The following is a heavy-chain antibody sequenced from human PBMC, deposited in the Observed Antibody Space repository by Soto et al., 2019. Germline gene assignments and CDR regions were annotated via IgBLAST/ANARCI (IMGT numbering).Heavy chain of an antibody. CDR2: IKSKTDGGTT. Sequence: GGSLRLSCAASGFTFSNAWMNWVRQTPGNGLEWVGRIKSKTDGGTTDYAAPVKGRFTISRDDSKNTLYLQMNSLKTEDTAVYYCTTAPVGATLTFDYWGQGTLVTVSS. V-gene: IGHV3-15*07. D-gene: IGHD1-26*01. CDR3: TTAPVGATLTFDY. CDR1: GFTFSNAW. J-gene: IGHJ4*02.